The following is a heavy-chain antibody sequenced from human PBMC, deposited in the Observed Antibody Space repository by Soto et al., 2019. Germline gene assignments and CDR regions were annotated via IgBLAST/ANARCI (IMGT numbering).Heavy chain of an antibody. V-gene: IGHV4-34*01. CDR1: GGSSSAYY. D-gene: IGHD3-9*01. CDR2: INHSGST. CDR3: ARGRLRYFDWLGMDV. Sequence: SETLSLTCAVYGGSSSAYYWSWIRQPPGKGLEWIGEINHSGSTNYNPSLKSRVTISVDTSKNQFSLKLSSVTAADTAVDYCARGRLRYFDWLGMDVWGQGTTVTVSS. J-gene: IGHJ6*02.